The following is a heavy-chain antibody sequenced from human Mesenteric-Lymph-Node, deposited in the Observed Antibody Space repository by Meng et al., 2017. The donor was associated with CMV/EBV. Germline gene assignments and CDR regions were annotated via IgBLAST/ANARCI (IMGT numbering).Heavy chain of an antibody. J-gene: IGHJ4*02. Sequence: GESLKISCAASGFTFSSYAMSWVRQAPGKGLEWVSVIYSGGSSTYYADSVKGRFTISRDNSKNTLHLQVNSLRAEDTALYYCAKAYSSSSFFDYWGQGTLVTVSS. CDR3: AKAYSSSSFFDY. CDR1: GFTFSSYA. D-gene: IGHD6-6*01. V-gene: IGHV3-23*03. CDR2: IYSGGSST.